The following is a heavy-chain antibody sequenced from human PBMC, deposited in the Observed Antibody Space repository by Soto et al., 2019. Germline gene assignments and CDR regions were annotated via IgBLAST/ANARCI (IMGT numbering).Heavy chain of an antibody. J-gene: IGHJ4*02. V-gene: IGHV5-10-1*01. CDR1: GYSFTSYW. CDR3: ARQNEDIVVVPADHFDY. D-gene: IGHD2-2*01. Sequence: PGESLKISCKGSGYSFTSYWISWVRQMPGKGLEWMGRIDPSDSYTNYSPSFQGHVTISADKSISTAYLQWSSLKASDTAMYHCARQNEDIVVVPADHFDYWGQGTLVTVSS. CDR2: IDPSDSYT.